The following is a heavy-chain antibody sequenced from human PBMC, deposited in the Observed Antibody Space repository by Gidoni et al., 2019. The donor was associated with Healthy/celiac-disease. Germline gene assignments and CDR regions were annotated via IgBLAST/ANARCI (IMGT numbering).Heavy chain of an antibody. D-gene: IGHD2-2*01. CDR2: IYYSGST. Sequence: QVQLQESGPGLVKPSETLSLTCTVSGGSISSYYWSWLRQPPGKGLEWIGYIYYSGSTNYNPSLKSRVTISVDTSKNQFSLKLSSVTAADTAVYYCARVVGDIVVVPAAPWPAWYFDLWGRGTLVTVSS. J-gene: IGHJ2*01. V-gene: IGHV4-59*01. CDR3: ARVVGDIVVVPAAPWPAWYFDL. CDR1: GGSISSYY.